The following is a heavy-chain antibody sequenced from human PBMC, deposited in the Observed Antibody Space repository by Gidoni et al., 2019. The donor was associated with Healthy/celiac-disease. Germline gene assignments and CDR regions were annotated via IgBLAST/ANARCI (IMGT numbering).Heavy chain of an antibody. D-gene: IGHD3-22*01. Sequence: QVQLVESGGGVVQPGRSLRLSCAASGFNFSSYGMHWVRQAPGKGLEWVAVIWYDGSNKYYADSVKGRFTISRDNSKNTLYLQMNSLRAEDTAVYYCARDRLYYDSSGYYSYYGMDVWGQGTTVTVSS. CDR1: GFNFSSYG. J-gene: IGHJ6*02. CDR2: IWYDGSNK. CDR3: ARDRLYYDSSGYYSYYGMDV. V-gene: IGHV3-33*01.